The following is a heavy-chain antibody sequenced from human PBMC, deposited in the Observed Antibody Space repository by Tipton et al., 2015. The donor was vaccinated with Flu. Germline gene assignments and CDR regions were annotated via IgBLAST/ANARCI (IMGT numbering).Heavy chain of an antibody. J-gene: IGHJ5*02. V-gene: IGHV4-4*07. CDR2: IYTSGNT. Sequence: TLSLTCTGSGGSISSYYWSWIRQPAGKGLEWIGRIYTSGNTNYNPSLKSRVTMSVDTSKSQFSLKLRSVTAADTAVYYCARARTDILTGANWFDPWGQGTLVTVSS. D-gene: IGHD3-9*01. CDR3: ARARTDILTGANWFDP. CDR1: GGSISSYY.